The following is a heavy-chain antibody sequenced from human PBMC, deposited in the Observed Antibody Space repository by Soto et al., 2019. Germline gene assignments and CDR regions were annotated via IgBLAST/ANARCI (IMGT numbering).Heavy chain of an antibody. Sequence: PSENLSLTCAVYGGSFSGYYWSWIRQPPGKGLEWIGEINHSGSTNYNPSLKSRVTISVDTSKNQFSLKLSSVTAADTAVYYCARGRYYDFWSGYYLYYYGMDVWGQGTIVTV. V-gene: IGHV4-34*01. CDR1: GGSFSGYY. D-gene: IGHD3-3*01. CDR3: ARGRYYDFWSGYYLYYYGMDV. J-gene: IGHJ6*02. CDR2: INHSGST.